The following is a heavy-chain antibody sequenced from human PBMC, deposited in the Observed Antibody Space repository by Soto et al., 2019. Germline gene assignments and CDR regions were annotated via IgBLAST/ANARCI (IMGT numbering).Heavy chain of an antibody. Sequence: PGGSLRLSCTASGFTFSSDWMHWVRQAPGKGLVWVSRINTDGSGTSYADSVKGRFTISRDNAKNILYLQMNSLRAEDTAVYYCATDLNWEHYWGQGTLVTVSS. J-gene: IGHJ4*02. CDR3: ATDLNWEHY. CDR2: INTDGSGT. D-gene: IGHD7-27*01. CDR1: GFTFSSDW. V-gene: IGHV3-74*01.